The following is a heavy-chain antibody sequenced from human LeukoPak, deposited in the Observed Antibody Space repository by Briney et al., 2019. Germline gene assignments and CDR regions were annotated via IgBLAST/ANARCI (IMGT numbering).Heavy chain of an antibody. D-gene: IGHD3-10*01. CDR3: AKRMGLLLWFVGAFDI. V-gene: IGHV3-23*01. CDR2: ISGSGGST. J-gene: IGHJ3*02. CDR1: GFTFSSYA. Sequence: GGSLRLSCAASGFTFSSYAMSWVRQAPGKGLEWVSAISGSGGSTYYADSVKGRFTISRDNSKNTLYLQMNSLRAEDTAVYYCAKRMGLLLWFVGAFDIWGQGTMVTVSS.